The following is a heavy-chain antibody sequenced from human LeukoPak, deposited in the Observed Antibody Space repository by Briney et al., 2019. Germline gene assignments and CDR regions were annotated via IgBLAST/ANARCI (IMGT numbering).Heavy chain of an antibody. Sequence: GGSLRLSCAASGFTLSSYAMTWVRQAPGKGLEWVSTISSSGGSTYYADSWKGRFTISKDSTKNTLYLQMDSLRAEDTAVYYCAKDRALTTAYYGMVVWGQGTTVTVSS. D-gene: IGHD1-1*01. CDR3: AKDRALTTAYYGMVV. J-gene: IGHJ6*02. CDR2: ISSSGGST. V-gene: IGHV3-23*01. CDR1: GFTLSSYA.